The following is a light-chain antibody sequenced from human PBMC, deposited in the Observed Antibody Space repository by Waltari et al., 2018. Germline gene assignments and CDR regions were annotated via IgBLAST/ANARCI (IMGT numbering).Light chain of an antibody. CDR3: QHYVRLPVT. Sequence: LVLTQSPGTLSLSPGERANPSCRTSQSSSSFLVWYQQKPGQAPRLLIYGASTRATGIPDRFSGSGSGTDFSLTISRLEPEDFAVYYCQHYVRLPVTFGQGTKVEIK. J-gene: IGKJ1*01. CDR2: GAS. CDR1: QSSSSF. V-gene: IGKV3-20*01.